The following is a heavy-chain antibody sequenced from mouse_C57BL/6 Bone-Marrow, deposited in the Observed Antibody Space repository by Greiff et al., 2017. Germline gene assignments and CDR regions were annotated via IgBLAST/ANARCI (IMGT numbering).Heavy chain of an antibody. CDR2: IYPSDGET. Sequence: QVHVQQPGAELVRPGSSVKLSCKASGYTFTSYWMDWVKQRPGQGLEWIGNIYPSDGETNYNQKFKDKATLTVDKSSSTAYMQLSSLTSEDSAVYYCARENYDCFDYWGQGTTLTVSS. V-gene: IGHV1-61*01. CDR1: GYTFTSYW. J-gene: IGHJ2*01. D-gene: IGHD1-1*01. CDR3: ARENYDCFDY.